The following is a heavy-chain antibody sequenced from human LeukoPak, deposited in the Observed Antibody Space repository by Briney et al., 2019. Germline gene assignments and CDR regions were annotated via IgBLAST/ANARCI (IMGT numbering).Heavy chain of an antibody. CDR3: ARGKGPYSSSPNRYYSMDV. CDR2: INAGNGNT. Sequence: ASVKVSCKASGYTFTSYAMHWVRQAPGQRLEWMGWINAGNGNTKYSQKFQGRVTITRDTSASTAYMELSSLRSEDTAVYYCARGKGPYSSSPNRYYSMDVWGQGTTVTVSS. J-gene: IGHJ6*02. CDR1: GYTFTSYA. V-gene: IGHV1-3*01. D-gene: IGHD6-13*01.